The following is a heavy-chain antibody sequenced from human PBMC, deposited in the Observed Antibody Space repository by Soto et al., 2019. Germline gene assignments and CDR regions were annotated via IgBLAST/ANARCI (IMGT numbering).Heavy chain of an antibody. Sequence: QVQLVQSGAEVKKPGSSLKVSCKASGGTFSSYAISWVRQAPGQGLEWMGGIIPIFGTANYAQKFQGRVTITADESTSTAYMELSSLRSEDTAVYYCASDKNCTNGVCYRGAFDIWGQGTMVTVSS. J-gene: IGHJ3*02. D-gene: IGHD2-8*01. V-gene: IGHV1-69*01. CDR3: ASDKNCTNGVCYRGAFDI. CDR2: IIPIFGTA. CDR1: GGTFSSYA.